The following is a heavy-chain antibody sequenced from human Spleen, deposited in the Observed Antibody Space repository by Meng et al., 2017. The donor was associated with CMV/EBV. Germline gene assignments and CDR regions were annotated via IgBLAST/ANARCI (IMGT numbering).Heavy chain of an antibody. CDR3: ARESPSRDYYYGLDV. Sequence: GGSLRLSCIASELTFTFDDYAMHWVRQHPGKGLEWVAGISWNTRGIMYADSVKGRFTISRDNPKNSLYLQMNSLKIEDTAVYFCARESPSRDYYYGLDVWGQGTTVTVSS. CDR1: ELTFTFDDYA. J-gene: IGHJ6*02. V-gene: IGHV3-9*01. CDR2: ISWNTRGI. D-gene: IGHD3-10*01.